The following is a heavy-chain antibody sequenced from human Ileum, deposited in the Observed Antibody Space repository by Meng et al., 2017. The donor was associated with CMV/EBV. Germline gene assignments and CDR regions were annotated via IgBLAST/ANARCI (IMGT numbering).Heavy chain of an antibody. J-gene: IGHJ4*02. CDR2: IYYSGST. Sequence: QVHCETSVPGLVKPSQNLSLTCTASGASISSVDLYWGWLPQPPGKGVEWIGYIYYSGSTYYNPSLKSRVTISVDTSKNQFSLKLSSVTAADTAVYYCARQRGYCSGGSCYHFDYWGQGTLVTVSS. V-gene: IGHV4-30-4*08. CDR3: ARQRGYCSGGSCYHFDY. CDR1: GASISSVDLY. D-gene: IGHD2-15*01.